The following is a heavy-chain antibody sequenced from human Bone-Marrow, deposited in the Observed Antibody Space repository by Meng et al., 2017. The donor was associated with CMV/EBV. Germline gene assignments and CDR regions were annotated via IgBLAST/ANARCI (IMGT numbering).Heavy chain of an antibody. Sequence: GSLRLSCTVSGGSISSSSYYWSWIRQPPGKGLEWIGEINHSGSTNYNPSLKSRVTISVDTSKNQFSLKLSSVTAADTAVYYCARGRRLSLGATIYYFDYWGQGTLVTVPS. CDR2: INHSGST. CDR3: ARGRRLSLGATIYYFDY. D-gene: IGHD5-12*01. V-gene: IGHV4-39*07. CDR1: GGSISSSSYY. J-gene: IGHJ4*02.